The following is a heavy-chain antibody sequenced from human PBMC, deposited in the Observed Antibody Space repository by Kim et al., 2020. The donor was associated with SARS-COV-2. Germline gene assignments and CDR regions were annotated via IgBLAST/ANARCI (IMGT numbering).Heavy chain of an antibody. Sequence: GRFTISRDNSKNTLYLQMNSLRAEDTAVYYCATEAGSSGWSNLIGEYFQHWGQGTLVTVSS. V-gene: IGHV3-30*02. J-gene: IGHJ1*01. CDR3: ATEAGSSGWSNLIGEYFQH. D-gene: IGHD6-19*01.